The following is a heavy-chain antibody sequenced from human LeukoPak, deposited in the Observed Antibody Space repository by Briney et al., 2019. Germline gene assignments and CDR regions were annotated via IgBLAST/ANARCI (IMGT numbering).Heavy chain of an antibody. CDR1: SFTFITYG. D-gene: IGHD2/OR15-2a*01. Sequence: GGSLRLSCAASSFTFITYGMHWLRQAPGKGLEWVASIRYDGTNKYYADSVKGRFTISRDDAKNSLFLQMNSLRAEDTATYYCARGEFGDYYYFYMDVWGKGTTVTVSS. J-gene: IGHJ6*03. CDR2: IRYDGTNK. V-gene: IGHV3-30*02. CDR3: ARGEFGDYYYFYMDV.